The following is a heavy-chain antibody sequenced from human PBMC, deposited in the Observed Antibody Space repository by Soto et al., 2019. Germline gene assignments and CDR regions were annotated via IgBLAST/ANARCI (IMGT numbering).Heavy chain of an antibody. Sequence: EVQLVESGGGLVQPGRSLRLSCAASGFTFDDYAMHWVRQAPGKGLEWVSGISWNSGSIGYADSVKGRFTISRDNAKXXXXXXXXXXXXXXXXXXXXXXGMEXYYYYMDVXGKGXXVTVSS. CDR2: ISWNSGSI. V-gene: IGHV3-9*01. D-gene: IGHD1-1*01. CDR3: XXGMEXYYYYMDV. J-gene: IGHJ6*03. CDR1: GFTFDDYA.